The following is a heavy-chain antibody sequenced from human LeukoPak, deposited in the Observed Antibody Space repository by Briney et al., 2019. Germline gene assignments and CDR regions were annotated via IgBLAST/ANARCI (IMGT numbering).Heavy chain of an antibody. CDR2: IYSSGST. CDR3: ARDRGGPEGD. Sequence: GSLRLSCAASGFTVSSNYMSWVRQAPGKGLEWVSVIYSSGSTYYADSVKGRFTISRDNSENTLYLQMNSLRADDTAVYYCARDRGGPEGDWGQGTLVTVSS. J-gene: IGHJ4*02. CDR1: GFTVSSNY. V-gene: IGHV3-53*01. D-gene: IGHD2-15*01.